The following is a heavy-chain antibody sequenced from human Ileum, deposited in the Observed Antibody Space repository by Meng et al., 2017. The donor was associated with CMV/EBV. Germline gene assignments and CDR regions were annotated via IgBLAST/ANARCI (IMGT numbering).Heavy chain of an antibody. CDR1: GSSFSHSW. CDR2: ANEDGSDK. CDR3: ASTGPLYGLYFCY. J-gene: IGHJ4*02. V-gene: IGHV3-7*01. D-gene: IGHD2-8*01. Sequence: GESLKISCAASGSSFSHSWMIWVRRAPGKGLEWVAKANEDGSDKYYVDSVKGRFTIFRDNAKNSVYLQMNSLRAEDTAVYYCASTGPLYGLYFCYWGQGTLVTVSS.